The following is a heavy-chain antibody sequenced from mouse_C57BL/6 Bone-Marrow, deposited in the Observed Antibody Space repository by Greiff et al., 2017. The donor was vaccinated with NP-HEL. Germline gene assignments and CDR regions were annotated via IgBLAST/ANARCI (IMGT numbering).Heavy chain of an antibody. CDR1: GFNIKDDY. CDR2: IDPENGDT. CDR3: TTPVVATRAMDY. Sequence: EVKLQESGAELVRPGASVKLSCTASGFNIKDDYMHWVKQRPEQGLEWIGWIDPENGDTEYASKFQGKATITADTSSNTAYLQLSSLTSEDTAVYYCTTPVVATRAMDYWGQGTSVTVSS. D-gene: IGHD1-1*01. V-gene: IGHV14-4*01. J-gene: IGHJ4*01.